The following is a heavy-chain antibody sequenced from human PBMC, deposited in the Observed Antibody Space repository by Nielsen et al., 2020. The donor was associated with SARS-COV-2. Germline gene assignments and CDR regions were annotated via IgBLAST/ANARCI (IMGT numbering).Heavy chain of an antibody. J-gene: IGHJ6*02. V-gene: IGHV3-23*01. D-gene: IGHD5-18*01. CDR3: ARGRYSYGHWALNYGMDV. Sequence: GGSLRLSCAASGFTFSSYAMSWVRQAPGKGLEWVSSISGSGITTDYADSVKGRFTISRDNAKNSLYLQMNSLRAEDTAVYYCARGRYSYGHWALNYGMDVWGQGTTVTVSS. CDR1: GFTFSSYA. CDR2: ISGSGITT.